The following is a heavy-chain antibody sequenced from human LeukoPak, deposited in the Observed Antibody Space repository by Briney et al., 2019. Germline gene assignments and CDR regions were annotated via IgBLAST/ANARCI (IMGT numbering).Heavy chain of an antibody. V-gene: IGHV1-69*13. CDR2: IIPIFGTA. Sequence: SVKVSCKASGGTFSSYAISWVRQAPGQGLEWMGGIIPIFGTANYAQKFQGRVTITADESTSTAYMELSSLRSEDTAVYYCARQYYYDSSGHYQFDPWGQGTLVTVSS. J-gene: IGHJ5*02. D-gene: IGHD3-22*01. CDR1: GGTFSSYA. CDR3: ARQYYYDSSGHYQFDP.